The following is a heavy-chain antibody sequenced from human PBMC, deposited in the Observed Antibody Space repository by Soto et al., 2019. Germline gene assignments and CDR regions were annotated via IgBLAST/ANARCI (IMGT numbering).Heavy chain of an antibody. CDR2: VSPPFRTS. V-gene: IGHV1-69*01. Sequence: QVQLVQSGAEVKNPGSSVTVSCKTSGVSFNNNGIGWVRQAPGHGLEWMGGVSPPFRTSNYARKFQGRISITADASTGTVNMELSSLTSEDTAQYYCARVLYYGSGSYSPYGMDVWGQGTTVTVPS. J-gene: IGHJ6*02. CDR3: ARVLYYGSGSYSPYGMDV. D-gene: IGHD3-10*01. CDR1: GVSFNNNG.